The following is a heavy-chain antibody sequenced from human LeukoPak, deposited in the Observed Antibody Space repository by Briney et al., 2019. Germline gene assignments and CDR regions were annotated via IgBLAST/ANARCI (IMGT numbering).Heavy chain of an antibody. CDR1: GGTFTSYA. CDR3: ASEKYYDFWSGYYPLVYGMDV. D-gene: IGHD3-3*01. V-gene: IGHV1-69*13. Sequence: SVKVSCKASGGTFTSYAISWVRQAPGQGLGWMGGIIPIFGTANYAQKFQGRVTITADESTSTAYMELSSLRSEDTAVYYCASEKYYDFWSGYYPLVYGMDVWGQGTTVTVSS. CDR2: IIPIFGTA. J-gene: IGHJ6*02.